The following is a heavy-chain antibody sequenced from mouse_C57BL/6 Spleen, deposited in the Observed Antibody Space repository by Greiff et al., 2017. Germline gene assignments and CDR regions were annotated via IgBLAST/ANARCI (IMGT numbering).Heavy chain of an antibody. V-gene: IGHV1-52*01. CDR3: AKGYPSITTVVAKRDYYAMDY. CDR2: IDPSDSET. CDR1: GYTFTSYW. J-gene: IGHJ4*01. D-gene: IGHD1-1*01. Sequence: QVQLQQPGAELVRPGSSVKLSCKASGYTFTSYWMHWVKQRPIQGLEWIGNIDPSDSETHYNQKFKDKATLTVDKSSSTAYMQLSSLTSEDSAVYYCAKGYPSITTVVAKRDYYAMDYWGQGTSVTVSS.